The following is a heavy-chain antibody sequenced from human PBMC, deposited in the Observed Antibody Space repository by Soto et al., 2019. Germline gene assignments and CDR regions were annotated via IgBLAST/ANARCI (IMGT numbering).Heavy chain of an antibody. V-gene: IGHV1-3*01. CDR2: INAGNGNT. D-gene: IGHD3-10*01. CDR3: ARDRREYYYYYYYMDV. Sequence: QVQLVQSGAEVKKPGASVKVSCKASGYTFTSYAMHWVRQAPGQRLEWMGWINAGNGNTKYSQKFQGRVTITRDTSARTAYMELSSLRSEDTAVYYCARDRREYYYYYYYMDVWGKWTTVTVSS. CDR1: GYTFTSYA. J-gene: IGHJ6*03.